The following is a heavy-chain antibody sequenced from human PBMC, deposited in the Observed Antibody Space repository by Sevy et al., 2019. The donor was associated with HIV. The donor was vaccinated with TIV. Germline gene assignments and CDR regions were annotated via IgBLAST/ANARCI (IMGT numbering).Heavy chain of an antibody. V-gene: IGHV3-7*01. CDR2: IKFDGSEK. CDR3: ARGRYCSGGGCYIDY. CDR1: GFIFSGYW. J-gene: IGHJ4*02. D-gene: IGHD2-15*01. Sequence: GGSLRLSCVAPGFIFSGYWMTWVRQAPGKGLEWVANIKFDGSEKYYVDSVKGRFTISRDNAKNSLFLQMNSLRAADTAVYYCARGRYCSGGGCYIDYWGQGTLVTVSS.